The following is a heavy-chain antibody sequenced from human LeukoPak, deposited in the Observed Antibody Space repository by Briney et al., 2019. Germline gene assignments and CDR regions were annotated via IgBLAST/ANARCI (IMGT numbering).Heavy chain of an antibody. CDR3: ARDKYGGSGSYIDY. D-gene: IGHD3-10*01. CDR2: LWSDGSHK. J-gene: IGHJ4*02. Sequence: GGSLRLSCAASGFTFSSHGMHWVRQAPGEGLKWVAVLWSDGSHKCYADSVKGRFTISRDSSKNMLYLQMNSLRADDTAVYYCARDKYGGSGSYIDYWGQGTLVTVSS. V-gene: IGHV3-33*01. CDR1: GFTFSSHG.